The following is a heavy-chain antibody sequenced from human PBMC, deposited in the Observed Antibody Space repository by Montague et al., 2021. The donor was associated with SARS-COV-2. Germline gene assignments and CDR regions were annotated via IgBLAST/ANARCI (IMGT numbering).Heavy chain of an antibody. Sequence: SETLSLTCIVSGGSINNYSWCWVRQPPWKGLEWVGYMHPTSSTTYNPSLTRRVIISVDTSKTQISLKLNSVSAADTAVYYCARAVVGARTVSIDSGGQGTLVTVSS. CDR1: GGSINNYS. CDR3: ARAVVGARTVSIDS. J-gene: IGHJ4*02. D-gene: IGHD2-15*01. V-gene: IGHV4-4*08. CDR2: MHPTSST.